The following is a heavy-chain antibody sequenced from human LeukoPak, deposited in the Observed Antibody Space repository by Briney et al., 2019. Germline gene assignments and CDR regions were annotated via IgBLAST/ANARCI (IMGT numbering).Heavy chain of an antibody. D-gene: IGHD6-19*01. CDR3: ARSSGWYHRGPDFYYYYMDV. CDR2: ISSTSSYI. CDR1: GFIFNSHS. V-gene: IGHV3-21*01. Sequence: PGGSLRLSCAASGFIFNSHSMNWVRQAPGKGLEWVSSISSTSSYIYYADSVKSRFTISRDNAKNSLYLQMNSLRAEDTAVYYCARSSGWYHRGPDFYYYYMDVWGKGTTVTVS. J-gene: IGHJ6*03.